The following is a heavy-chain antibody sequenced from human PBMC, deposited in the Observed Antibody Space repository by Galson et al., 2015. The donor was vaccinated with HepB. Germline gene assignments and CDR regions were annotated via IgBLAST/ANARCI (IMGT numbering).Heavy chain of an antibody. CDR3: ARGQKIDNYEFWSGYSAGYYYYGMDV. D-gene: IGHD3-3*01. J-gene: IGHJ6*02. V-gene: IGHV3-53*01. Sequence: SLRLSCAASGFTVSSNYMSWVRQAPGKGLEWVSVIYSGGSTYYADSVKGRFTISRDNSKNTLYLQMNSLRAEDTAVYYCARGQKIDNYEFWSGYSAGYYYYGMDVWGQGTTVTVSS. CDR1: GFTVSSNY. CDR2: IYSGGST.